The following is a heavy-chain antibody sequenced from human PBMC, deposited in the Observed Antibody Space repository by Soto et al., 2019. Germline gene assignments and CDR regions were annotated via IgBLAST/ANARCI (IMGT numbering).Heavy chain of an antibody. CDR1: GRSISRGGYY. J-gene: IGHJ6*02. CDR2: IYYSGST. D-gene: IGHD3-10*01. V-gene: IGHV4-31*03. Sequence: SETLSLTCTLSGRSISRGGYYWSWLRQHPGKGLEWIGYIYYSGSTYYNPSLKSRVTISVDTSKNQFSLKLSCVTAADTTVYYCAIGLRDYYYILDVWGQGTTVTVSS. CDR3: AIGLRDYYYILDV.